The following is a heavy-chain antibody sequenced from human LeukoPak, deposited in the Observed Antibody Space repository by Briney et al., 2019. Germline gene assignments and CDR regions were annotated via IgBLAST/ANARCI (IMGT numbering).Heavy chain of an antibody. J-gene: IGHJ6*02. CDR1: GYTFTGYY. Sequence: GASVKVSCKASGYTFTGYYMHWVRQAPGQGLEWMGWINPNSGGTNYAQKFQGWVTMTRDTSISTAYMELSRLRSDDTAVYYCARDRTPLYCSGGSCQYYYGMDVWGQGTTVTVSS. V-gene: IGHV1-2*04. CDR3: ARDRTPLYCSGGSCQYYYGMDV. CDR2: INPNSGGT. D-gene: IGHD2-15*01.